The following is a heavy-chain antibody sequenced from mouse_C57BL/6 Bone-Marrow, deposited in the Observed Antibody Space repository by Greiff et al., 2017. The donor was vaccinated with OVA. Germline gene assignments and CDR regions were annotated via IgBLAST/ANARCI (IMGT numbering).Heavy chain of an antibody. Sequence: QVQLQQSGAELVKPGASVKISCKASGYAFSSYWMNWVKQRPGKGLEWIGQIYPGDGDTNYNGKFKGKATLTADKSSSTAYMQLSSLTSEDSAVYFCASQFITTVVGYFDVWGTGTTVTVSS. D-gene: IGHD1-1*01. J-gene: IGHJ1*03. CDR3: ASQFITTVVGYFDV. V-gene: IGHV1-80*01. CDR2: IYPGDGDT. CDR1: GYAFSSYW.